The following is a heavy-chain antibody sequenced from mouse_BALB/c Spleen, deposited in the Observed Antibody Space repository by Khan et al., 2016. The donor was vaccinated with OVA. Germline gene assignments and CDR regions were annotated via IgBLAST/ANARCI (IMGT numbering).Heavy chain of an antibody. V-gene: IGHV1-7*01. CDR3: ARDRIDY. CDR2: INPSSGYT. CDR1: GYTFTSYW. J-gene: IGHJ2*01. Sequence: QVQLQQSGAELAKPGASVKMSCQASGYTFTSYWMHWVKQRPGQGLEWIGYINPSSGYTEYNQNFNDKATLTAAKSSSTAYLQLSSLTSEDSAVDDCARDRIDYWGQGTTLAVSS.